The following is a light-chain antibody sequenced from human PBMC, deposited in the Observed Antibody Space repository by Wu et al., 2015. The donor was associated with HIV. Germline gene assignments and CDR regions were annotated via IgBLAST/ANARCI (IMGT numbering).Light chain of an antibody. J-gene: IGKJ4*01. CDR2: GAS. CDR1: ESVNSNY. Sequence: EIVLAQSPGTLSLSPGERATLSCRASESVNSNYLAWYQQKPGQAPRLLIYGASTRAIGIPDRFSGSGSGTDFTLIITGLEAEDFAVYYCQQDGLTFGAGTKVEFK. CDR3: QQDGLT. V-gene: IGKV3-20*01.